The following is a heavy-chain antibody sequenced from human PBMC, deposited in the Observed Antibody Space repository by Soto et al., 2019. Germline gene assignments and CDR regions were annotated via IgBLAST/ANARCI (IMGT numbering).Heavy chain of an antibody. Sequence: QVQLQQWGAGLLKPSETLSRTCAVYGGSLSGYYWSWIRQPPGKGLEWIGEINHSGSTNYNPSLKSRLTISVDTSKKQFSLKLSSVTAADTAVYHCARGGLSYYFDYWGQGTLVTVSS. CDR3: ARGGLSYYFDY. CDR1: GGSLSGYY. J-gene: IGHJ4*02. CDR2: INHSGST. V-gene: IGHV4-34*01.